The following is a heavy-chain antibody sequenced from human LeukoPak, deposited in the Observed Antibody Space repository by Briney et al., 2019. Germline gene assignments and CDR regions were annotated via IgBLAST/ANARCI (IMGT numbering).Heavy chain of an antibody. D-gene: IGHD4-23*01. CDR1: GYTFTGYY. J-gene: IGHJ3*02. CDR3: ARSLIDYSGSYDAFDI. Sequence: ASVKVSCKASGYTFTGYYMHWVRQAPGQGLEWMGWINPNSGGTNYAQKFQGRVTMTRDTSISTVYMELSRLRSEDTAVYYCARSLIDYSGSYDAFDIWGQGTMVTISS. V-gene: IGHV1-2*02. CDR2: INPNSGGT.